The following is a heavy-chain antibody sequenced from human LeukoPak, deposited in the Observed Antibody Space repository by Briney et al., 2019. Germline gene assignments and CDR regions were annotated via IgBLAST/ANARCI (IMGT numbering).Heavy chain of an antibody. CDR2: IYSGGST. CDR1: GFTVSSNY. D-gene: IGHD3-22*01. CDR3: ARDHKYYYDSSSHPYYYYYMDV. Sequence: GGSLRLSCAASGFTVSSNYMSWVRQAPGKGLEWVSVIYSGGSTYYADSVKGRFTISRDNSKNTLYLQMNSLRAEDTAVYYCARDHKYYYDSSSHPYYYYYMDVGGKGTTVTVSS. J-gene: IGHJ6*03. V-gene: IGHV3-66*02.